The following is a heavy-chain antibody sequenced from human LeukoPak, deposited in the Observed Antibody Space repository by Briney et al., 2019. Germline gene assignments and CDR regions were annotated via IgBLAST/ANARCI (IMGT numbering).Heavy chain of an antibody. V-gene: IGHV1-8*01. Sequence: ASVKVSCKASGYTFTSYDINWVPPATGQGLEWMGCLIPKRGNTGYAQKLQGRVTLTRNTSISTAHMELSSLRSEDTAVYYCARRLGATIDYWGQGTLVTVSS. CDR2: LIPKRGNT. CDR1: GYTFTSYD. J-gene: IGHJ4*02. D-gene: IGHD1-26*01. CDR3: ARRLGATIDY.